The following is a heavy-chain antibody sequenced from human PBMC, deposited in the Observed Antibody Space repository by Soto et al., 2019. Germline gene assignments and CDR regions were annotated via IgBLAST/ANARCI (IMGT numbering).Heavy chain of an antibody. CDR2: IYYSGTT. CDR1: GGSISSYY. Sequence: QVQLQASGPGLVKPSETLSLTCTVSGGSISSYYWSWIRQPPGKGLEWIGYIYYSGTTNYNPSLKSRVTISVDTSKNQFSLKLSSVTAADTAVYYCARHASYGDYGNWYFDLWGRGTLVTVSS. J-gene: IGHJ2*01. V-gene: IGHV4-59*08. D-gene: IGHD4-17*01. CDR3: ARHASYGDYGNWYFDL.